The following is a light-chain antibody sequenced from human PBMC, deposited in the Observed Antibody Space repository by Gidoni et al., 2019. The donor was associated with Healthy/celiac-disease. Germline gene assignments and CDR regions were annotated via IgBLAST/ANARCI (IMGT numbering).Light chain of an antibody. V-gene: IGKV1-39*01. CDR1: QSISSY. J-gene: IGKJ1*01. Sequence: DIQMTKSPSSLSASVGDRVTITCRASQSISSYLNWYHQKPGKAPKLLIYAASSLQSGVPSRFSGSGSGTDFTLTISSLQPEDFATYYCQQSYSTPWTFGQGTKVEIK. CDR3: QQSYSTPWT. CDR2: AAS.